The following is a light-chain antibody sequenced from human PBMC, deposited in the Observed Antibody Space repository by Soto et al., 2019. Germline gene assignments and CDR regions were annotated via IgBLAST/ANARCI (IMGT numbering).Light chain of an antibody. V-gene: IGKV3-20*01. CDR2: GAS. Sequence: EIVLTQSPGTLSLSPGERATLSCRASQTVSNNYLAWYQQKPGQAPRLLVYGASSRATATPDRFSGSGSGTDFTLTISRLEPEDFAVYYCQHYGRSPGLFTFGPGTKVDIK. CDR1: QTVSNNY. CDR3: QHYGRSPGLFT. J-gene: IGKJ3*01.